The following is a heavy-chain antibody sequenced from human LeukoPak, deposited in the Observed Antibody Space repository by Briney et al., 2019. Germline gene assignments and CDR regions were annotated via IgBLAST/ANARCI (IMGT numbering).Heavy chain of an antibody. CDR3: AEVHYGRVENDY. CDR1: GFTFSSYW. V-gene: IGHV3-7*01. Sequence: GGSLRLSCAASGFTFSSYWMSWVRQAPGKGLEWVANIKQDGSEKYYVDSVKGRFTISRDNAKNSLYLQMNSLRDEDTAVYYCAEVHYGRVENDYWGQGTLVTVSS. J-gene: IGHJ4*02. D-gene: IGHD3-10*01. CDR2: IKQDGSEK.